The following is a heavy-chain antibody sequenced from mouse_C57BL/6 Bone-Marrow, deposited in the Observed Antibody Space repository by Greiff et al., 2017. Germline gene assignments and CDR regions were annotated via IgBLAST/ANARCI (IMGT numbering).Heavy chain of an antibody. J-gene: IGHJ4*01. V-gene: IGHV1-64*01. Sequence: QVQLKQSGAELVKPGASVKLSCKASGYTFTSYWMHWVKQRPGQGLEWIGMIHPNSGSTNYNEKFKSKATLTVDKSSSTAYMQLSSLTSEDSAVYYCAGCSPYAMDYWGQGTSVTVSS. CDR3: AGCSPYAMDY. CDR2: IHPNSGST. D-gene: IGHD3-3*01. CDR1: GYTFTSYW.